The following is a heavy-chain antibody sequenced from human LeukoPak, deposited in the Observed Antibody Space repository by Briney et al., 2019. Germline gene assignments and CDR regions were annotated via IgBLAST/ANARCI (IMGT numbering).Heavy chain of an antibody. CDR3: ARGSRSFLFGY. Sequence: PSETLSLTCTVSGGSISSYYWSWIRQPPGKGLEWIGYIYYRGSINYNPSLKSRVTISLDTSKTQFFLKLSSVTAADTAVYYCARGSRSFLFGYWGPGTLVTVSS. D-gene: IGHD6-13*01. CDR1: GGSISSYY. CDR2: IYYRGSI. V-gene: IGHV4-59*01. J-gene: IGHJ4*02.